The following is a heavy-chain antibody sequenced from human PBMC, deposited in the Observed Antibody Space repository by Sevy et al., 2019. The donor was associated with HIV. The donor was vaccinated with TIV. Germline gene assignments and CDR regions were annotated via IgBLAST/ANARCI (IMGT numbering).Heavy chain of an antibody. Sequence: GGSLRLSCAASGFTFSSYAMHWVRQAPGKGLEWVAVISYAGSNKSYADSVKGRFTISRDNSKNTLYLLMNSLGAEDTAVYYCARGGDRGYYYDGMDIWGQGTTVTVSS. CDR2: ISYAGSNK. V-gene: IGHV3-30-3*01. D-gene: IGHD2-21*02. J-gene: IGHJ6*01. CDR1: GFTFSSYA. CDR3: ARGGDRGYYYDGMDI.